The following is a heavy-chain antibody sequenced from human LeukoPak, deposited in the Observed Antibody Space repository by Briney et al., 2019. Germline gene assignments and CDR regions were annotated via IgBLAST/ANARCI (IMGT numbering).Heavy chain of an antibody. CDR1: GGSISSYY. Sequence: SETLSLTCTVSGGSISSYYWSWIRQPPGKGLEWIGYIYYSGSTNYNPSLKSRVTISVDTSKNQFSLKLSSVTAADTAVYYCAREVASYYGSSDAFDIWGQRTMVTVSS. CDR2: IYYSGST. J-gene: IGHJ3*02. D-gene: IGHD3-10*01. CDR3: AREVASYYGSSDAFDI. V-gene: IGHV4-59*01.